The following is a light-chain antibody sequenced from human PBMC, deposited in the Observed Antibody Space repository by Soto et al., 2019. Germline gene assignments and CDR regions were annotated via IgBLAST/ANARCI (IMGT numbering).Light chain of an antibody. Sequence: QSALTQPSSVSGSPGQSVTISCTGTGNDVGAYNYVSWYQQHPGRPPKIMIYDVARWPSGVPDRFSGYKSGNAASLIISGLQAEDEADEFCCSYAGGYTYLFGTGTKLNVL. V-gene: IGLV2-11*01. CDR2: DVA. CDR1: GNDVGAYNY. CDR3: CSYAGGYTYL. J-gene: IGLJ1*01.